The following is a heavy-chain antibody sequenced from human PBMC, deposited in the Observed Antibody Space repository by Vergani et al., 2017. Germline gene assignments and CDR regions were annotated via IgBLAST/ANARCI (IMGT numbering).Heavy chain of an antibody. J-gene: IGHJ5*02. CDR2: IAQSGAT. D-gene: IGHD3-10*01. Sequence: QVQLQESGPGLVKTTETLSLTCAVSGYFISSGYYWAWIRQSPGQGLEWIGSIAQSGATYYKPSLKTRVTISVDTSKNQFSLKLNSVTAADTAVYYCGRVADFYGLGSRLLDLWGQGILVTVSS. V-gene: IGHV4-38-2*01. CDR1: GYFISSGYY. CDR3: GRVADFYGLGSRLLDL.